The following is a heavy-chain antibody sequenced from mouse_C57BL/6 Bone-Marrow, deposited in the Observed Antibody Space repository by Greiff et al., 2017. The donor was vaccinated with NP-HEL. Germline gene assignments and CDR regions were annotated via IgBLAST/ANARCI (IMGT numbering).Heavy chain of an antibody. J-gene: IGHJ3*01. CDR1: GFTFSSYA. CDR3: AREVGSSGFAY. V-gene: IGHV5-4*01. CDR2: ISDGGSYT. D-gene: IGHD1-1*01. Sequence: EVMLVESGGGLVKPGGSLKLSCAASGFTFSSYAMSWVRQTPEKRLEWVATISDGGSYTYYPDNVKGRFTISRDNAKNNLYLQMSHLKSEDTAMYYCAREVGSSGFAYWGQGTLVTVSA.